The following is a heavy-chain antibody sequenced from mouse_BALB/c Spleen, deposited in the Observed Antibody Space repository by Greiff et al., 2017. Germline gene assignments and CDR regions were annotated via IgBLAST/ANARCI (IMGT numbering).Heavy chain of an antibody. CDR2: ISSGGSYT. Sequence: EVKLQESGGGLVKPGGSLKLSCAASGFTFSSYAMSWVRQSPEKRLEWVAEISSGGSYTYYPDTVTGRFTISRDNAKNTLYLEMSSLRSEDTAMYYCARGGADYWGQGTTLTVSS. V-gene: IGHV5-9-4*01. CDR1: GFTFSSYA. J-gene: IGHJ2*01. CDR3: ARGGADY.